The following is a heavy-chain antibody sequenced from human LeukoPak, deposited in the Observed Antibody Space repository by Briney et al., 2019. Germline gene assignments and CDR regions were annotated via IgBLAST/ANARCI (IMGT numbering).Heavy chain of an antibody. V-gene: IGHV3-15*01. J-gene: IGHJ6*02. D-gene: IGHD3-3*01. CDR1: GFTLSNAW. Sequence: GGSLRLSCVASGFTLSNAWMSWVRQAPGKGLEWVGRVKTITDDETTDYAAPVTGRFTISRDDSKNMLFLQMNTLKTEDTAVYYCTTPAFLGKSPYGLDVWGQGTTVTVSS. CDR2: VKTITDDETT. CDR3: TTPAFLGKSPYGLDV.